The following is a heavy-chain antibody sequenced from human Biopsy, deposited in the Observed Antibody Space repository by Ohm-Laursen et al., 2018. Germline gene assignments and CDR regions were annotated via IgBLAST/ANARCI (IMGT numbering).Heavy chain of an antibody. CDR3: ARYLKGVKSMYDNDAYGRTAFDN. Sequence: SLRLSCAASGFTLSGYTMNWARQAPGKGLEWVSSITSGSSFINYADSVKGRFTVSRDNAKNSLSLQMSSLRAEDTAVYYCARYLKGVKSMYDNDAYGRTAFDNWGQGTLVTVSS. CDR2: ITSGSSFI. V-gene: IGHV3-21*06. D-gene: IGHD3-16*01. J-gene: IGHJ4*02. CDR1: GFTLSGYT.